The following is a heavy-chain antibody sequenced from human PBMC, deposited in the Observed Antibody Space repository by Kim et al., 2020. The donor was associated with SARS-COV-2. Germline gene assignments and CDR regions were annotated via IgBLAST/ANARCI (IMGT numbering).Heavy chain of an antibody. CDR1: GGSFSGYY. Sequence: SETLSLTCAVYGGSFSGYYWSWTRQPPGKGLEWIGEINHSGSTNYNPSLKSRVTISVDTSKNQFSLKLSSVTAADTAVYYCARDRGSWGQGTLVTVSS. J-gene: IGHJ4*02. CDR2: INHSGST. D-gene: IGHD1-26*01. CDR3: ARDRGS. V-gene: IGHV4-34*01.